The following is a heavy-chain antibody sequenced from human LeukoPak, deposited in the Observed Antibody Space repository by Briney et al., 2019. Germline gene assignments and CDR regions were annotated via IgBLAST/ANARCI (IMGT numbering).Heavy chain of an antibody. CDR1: GGSFSGYY. CDR2: INHSGST. Sequence: PSETLSLTCAVYGGSFSGYYWSWIRQPPGKGLEWIGEINHSGSTNYNPSLKSRVTISVDTSKNQFSLKLSSVTAADTAVYYCARPITVYFWSGSDVWGKGTTVTVSS. J-gene: IGHJ6*04. D-gene: IGHD3-3*01. V-gene: IGHV4-34*01. CDR3: ARPITVYFWSGSDV.